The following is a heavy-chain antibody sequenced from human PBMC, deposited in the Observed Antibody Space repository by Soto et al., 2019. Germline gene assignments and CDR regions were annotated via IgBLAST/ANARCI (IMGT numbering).Heavy chain of an antibody. J-gene: IGHJ5*02. D-gene: IGHD1-26*01. V-gene: IGHV4-39*02. CDR1: GGSISSSRYY. CDR3: ARELGQVGGNWFDP. CDR2: IYYSGST. Sequence: KRSSALSVTSADSGGSISSSRYYWVWIRQPPGKGLEWIGSIYYSGSTYYNPSLKSRVTISVDTSKNQFSLKLSSVTAADTAVYYCARELGQVGGNWFDPWGQGTLVTVSS.